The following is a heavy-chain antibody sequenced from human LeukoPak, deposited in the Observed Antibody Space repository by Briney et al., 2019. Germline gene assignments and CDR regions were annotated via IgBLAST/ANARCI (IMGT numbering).Heavy chain of an antibody. CDR3: AKGDSMIVVVIYGY. D-gene: IGHD3-22*01. J-gene: IGHJ4*02. CDR2: ISGSGGST. Sequence: GRSLRLSCAASGFTFSSYAMSWVRQAPGKGLEWVSAISGSGGSTYYADSVKGRFTISRDNSKNTLYLQMNSLRAEDTAVYYCAKGDSMIVVVIYGYWGQGTLVTVSS. V-gene: IGHV3-23*01. CDR1: GFTFSSYA.